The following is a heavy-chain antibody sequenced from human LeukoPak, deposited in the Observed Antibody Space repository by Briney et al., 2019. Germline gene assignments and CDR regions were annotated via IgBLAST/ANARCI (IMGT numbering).Heavy chain of an antibody. CDR3: ARDHYDSSGSDY. Sequence: GGSLRLSCAASGFTVSSNYMSWVRQAPGKGLEWVSVIYSGGSTYYADSVKGRFTIFGDNSKNTLYLQMNSLRAEDTAVYYCARDHYDSSGSDYWGQGTLVTVSS. J-gene: IGHJ4*02. D-gene: IGHD3-22*01. CDR1: GFTVSSNY. CDR2: IYSGGST. V-gene: IGHV3-53*01.